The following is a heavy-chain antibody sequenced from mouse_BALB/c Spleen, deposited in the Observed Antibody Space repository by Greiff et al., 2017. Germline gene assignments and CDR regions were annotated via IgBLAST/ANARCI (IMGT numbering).Heavy chain of an antibody. Sequence: QVQLKQSGAELAKPGASVKMSCKASGYTFTSYWMHWVKQRPGQGLEWIGYINPSTGYTEYNQKFKDKATLTADKSSSTAYMQLSSLTSEDSAVYYCNYGNLAWFAYWGQGTLVTVSA. CDR3: NYGNLAWFAY. J-gene: IGHJ3*01. D-gene: IGHD2-1*01. V-gene: IGHV1-7*01. CDR1: GYTFTSYW. CDR2: INPSTGYT.